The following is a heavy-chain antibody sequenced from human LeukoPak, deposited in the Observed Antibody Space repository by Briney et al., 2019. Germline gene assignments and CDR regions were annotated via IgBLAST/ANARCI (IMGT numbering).Heavy chain of an antibody. J-gene: IGHJ4*02. Sequence: GGSLRLSCAASGFTFSRYNMDWVRPAPGRGLEWVSSITSISNYIYYADSVKGRFTISRDNAKNSLYLQMSSLRADDTAVYYCARVEASGYDYGAFDYWGQGTLVTVSS. CDR1: GFTFSRYN. D-gene: IGHD5-12*01. CDR3: ARVEASGYDYGAFDY. CDR2: ITSISNYI. V-gene: IGHV3-21*06.